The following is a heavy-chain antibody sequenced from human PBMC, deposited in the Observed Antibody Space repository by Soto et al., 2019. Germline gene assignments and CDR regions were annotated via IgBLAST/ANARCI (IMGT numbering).Heavy chain of an antibody. CDR3: AKAQYCGGDCYSGSLDY. J-gene: IGHJ4*02. CDR2: ISGSGGST. Sequence: GGSLRLSCAASGFTFSSYAMSWVRQAPGKGLEWVSAISGSGGSTYYADSVKGRFTISRDNSKNTLYLQMNSLRAEDTAVYYCAKAQYCGGDCYSGSLDYWGQGTLVTVSS. CDR1: GFTFSSYA. V-gene: IGHV3-23*01. D-gene: IGHD2-21*01.